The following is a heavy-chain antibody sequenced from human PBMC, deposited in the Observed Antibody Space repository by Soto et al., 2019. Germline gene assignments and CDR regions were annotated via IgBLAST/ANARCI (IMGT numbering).Heavy chain of an antibody. Sequence: PGGSLILSCAASGVTFNNYAMSWVRQAPGKGLEWVSVISGSGGNTYYADSVKGRFTISRDNSKNTLYLQMNSLRAEDTAVFYCAKDQGSIRAPYYMDVWGKGTTVTVSS. CDR1: GVTFNNYA. J-gene: IGHJ6*03. D-gene: IGHD5-12*01. CDR2: ISGSGGNT. V-gene: IGHV3-23*01. CDR3: AKDQGSIRAPYYMDV.